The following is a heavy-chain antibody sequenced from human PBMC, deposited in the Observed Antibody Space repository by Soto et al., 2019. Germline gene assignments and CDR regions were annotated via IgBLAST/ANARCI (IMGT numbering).Heavy chain of an antibody. CDR1: GFTFRSFG. Sequence: QMQLAESGGNVVQPGRSLRLSCVASGFTFRSFGMHWVRQAPGKGLGWVATITHDGNKEYYADSVKGRFTVSRDNSRDTIYLEMNSVRADDTAVYYCAKDMGPSPRPPDSLDIWGQGTVVTVSS. CDR2: ITHDGNKE. CDR3: AKDMGPSPRPPDSLDI. D-gene: IGHD3-10*01. J-gene: IGHJ3*02. V-gene: IGHV3-30*18.